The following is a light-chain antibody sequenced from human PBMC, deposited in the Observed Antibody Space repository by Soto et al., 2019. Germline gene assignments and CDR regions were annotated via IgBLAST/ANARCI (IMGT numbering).Light chain of an antibody. V-gene: IGKV3-20*01. CDR1: QTVSGNY. J-gene: IGKJ2*01. CDR3: HQYGSSPPYT. Sequence: EIVLTQSPGILSLSPGERATLSCRASQTVSGNYLAWYQQKPGQSPRLLIYGSSDRATGIPDRFSGSGSGTDVTITINRVEPEDYAVYYFHQYGSSPPYTFGKGTTLEI. CDR2: GSS.